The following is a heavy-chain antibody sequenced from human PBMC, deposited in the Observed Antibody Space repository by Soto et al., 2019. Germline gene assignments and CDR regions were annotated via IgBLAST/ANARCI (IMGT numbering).Heavy chain of an antibody. CDR3: ASSVIDCSGGSCYSGQPSRFDP. Sequence: QVQLVQSGAEVKKPGASVKVSCKASGYTFTSYDITWVRQATAQGLEWMGWVNPNSGNTGYAQKLQGRVTMTRNTSISTAYLELSSRRSEDTAVYYCASSVIDCSGGSCYSGQPSRFDPRGQGTLDTVST. J-gene: IGHJ5*02. CDR1: GYTFTSYD. CDR2: VNPNSGNT. D-gene: IGHD2-15*01. V-gene: IGHV1-8*01.